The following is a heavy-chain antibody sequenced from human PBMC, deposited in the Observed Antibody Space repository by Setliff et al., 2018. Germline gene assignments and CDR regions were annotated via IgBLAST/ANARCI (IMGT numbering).Heavy chain of an antibody. CDR3: ARRTEYYNFWSGYYDY. CDR2: IYHSGST. J-gene: IGHJ4*02. V-gene: IGHV4-38-2*01. Sequence: SETLSLTCAVSGYSISSAYYWGWIRQPPGKGLEWIGSIYHSGSTYYNPSLKSRLTISVDTSKNQFSLKLSSVTAADTAVYYCARRTEYYNFWSGYYDYWGQGTLVTVSS. CDR1: GYSISSAYY. D-gene: IGHD3-3*01.